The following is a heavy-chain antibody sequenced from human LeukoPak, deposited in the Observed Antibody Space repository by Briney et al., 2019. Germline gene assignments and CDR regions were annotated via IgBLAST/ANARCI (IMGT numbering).Heavy chain of an antibody. CDR3: ARGVGSSWYYFDY. V-gene: IGHV4-59*11. D-gene: IGHD6-13*01. CDR2: IYYSGST. Sequence: SETLSLTCTVSGGSISSHYWSWIRQPPRKGLEWIGYIYYSGSTNYNPSLKSRVTISVDTSKNQFSLKLSSVTAADTAVYYCARGVGSSWYYFDYWGQGTLVTVSS. J-gene: IGHJ4*02. CDR1: GGSISSHY.